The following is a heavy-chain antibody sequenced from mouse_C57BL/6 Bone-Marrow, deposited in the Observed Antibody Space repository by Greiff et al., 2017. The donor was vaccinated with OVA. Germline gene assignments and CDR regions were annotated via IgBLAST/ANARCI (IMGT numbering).Heavy chain of an antibody. J-gene: IGHJ1*03. CDR3: ACYYGSSYRYFDV. D-gene: IGHD1-1*01. Sequence: VQLQQSGPELVKPGASVKISCKASGYSFTDYNMNWVKQSNGKSLEWIGVLNPNYGTTSYNQKFKGKATLTVDQSSSTAYMQLNSLTSEDSAVYYCACYYGSSYRYFDVWGKGTTVTVSS. CDR2: LNPNYGTT. V-gene: IGHV1-39*01. CDR1: GYSFTDYN.